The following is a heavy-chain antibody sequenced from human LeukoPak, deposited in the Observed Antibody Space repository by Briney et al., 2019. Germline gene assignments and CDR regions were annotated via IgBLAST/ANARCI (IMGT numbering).Heavy chain of an antibody. CDR3: AIDPSWGTHS. Sequence: PGGSLRLSCAASGFTFSTYTMYWVRHPPGKRLEWVSIIGSSGGGIHYADSVKGRSTISRDNSKSALYLQMNSLRVEDTAVYYCAIDPSWGTHSWGQGVLVTVSS. V-gene: IGHV3-23*01. J-gene: IGHJ4*02. CDR2: IGSSGGGI. D-gene: IGHD7-27*01. CDR1: GFTFSTYT.